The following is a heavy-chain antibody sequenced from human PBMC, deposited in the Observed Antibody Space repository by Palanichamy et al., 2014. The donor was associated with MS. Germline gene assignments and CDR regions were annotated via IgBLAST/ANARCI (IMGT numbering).Heavy chain of an antibody. CDR3: ARAPRDFDWNYRYHGMDV. Sequence: VQLQQSGPGLVKPSQTLSLTCAISGVSVSSNSVAWNWIRQSPSRGLEWLGRTTYRSKWYNDYAVSVKSRITINPDTSKNQFSLQLNSVTPEDTAVYYCARAPRDFDWNYRYHGMDVWGQGTTVTVSS. D-gene: IGHD3-9*01. CDR2: TTYRSKWYN. CDR1: GVSVSSNSVA. J-gene: IGHJ6*02. V-gene: IGHV6-1*01.